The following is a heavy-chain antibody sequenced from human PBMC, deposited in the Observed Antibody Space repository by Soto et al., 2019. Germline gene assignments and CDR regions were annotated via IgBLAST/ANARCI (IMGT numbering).Heavy chain of an antibody. CDR3: ANSCAGSGCPVRWIKY. Sequence: VKVSCKASGYTFTSYAMHWVRQAPGQRLEWMGWINAGNGNTKYSQKFQGRVTITRDTSASTAYMELSSLRSEDTAVYYCANSCAGSGCPVRWIKYWGPGTLVTVSS. D-gene: IGHD6-19*01. CDR1: GYTFTSYA. V-gene: IGHV1-3*01. J-gene: IGHJ4*02. CDR2: INAGNGNT.